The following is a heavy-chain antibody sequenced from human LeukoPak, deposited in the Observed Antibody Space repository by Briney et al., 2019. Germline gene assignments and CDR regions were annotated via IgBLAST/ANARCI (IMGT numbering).Heavy chain of an antibody. Sequence: SETLSLTCAVYGGSFSGYYWSWIRQPPGKRLEWIGYMSYSGVTNYNPSLTSRVTISKDTSKNQLSLKVRSVTAADTAVYYCARDRDGAWYFDLWGRGTLVTVSS. D-gene: IGHD3-10*01. CDR1: GGSFSGYY. V-gene: IGHV4-59*01. J-gene: IGHJ2*01. CDR3: ARDRDGAWYFDL. CDR2: MSYSGVT.